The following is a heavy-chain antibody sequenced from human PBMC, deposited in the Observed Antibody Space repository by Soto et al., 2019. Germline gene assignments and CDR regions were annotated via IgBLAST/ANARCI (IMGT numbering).Heavy chain of an antibody. J-gene: IGHJ3*01. CDR2: IYPGDFDA. V-gene: IGHV5-51*01. CDR1: GYSFASYW. CDR3: GGPAGDTTYDDLDF. Sequence: GASLKISCKGSGYSFASYWIGWVLQIPGKGLEWVAIIYPGDFDAKYSPSFQGQVTISVDKSINTVYLQWNSLKASDTAVYYCGGPAGDTTYDDLDFWGHAPLGT. D-gene: IGHD1-26*01.